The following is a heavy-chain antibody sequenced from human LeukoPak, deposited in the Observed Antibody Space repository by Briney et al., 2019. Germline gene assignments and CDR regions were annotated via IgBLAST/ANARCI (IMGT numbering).Heavy chain of an antibody. V-gene: IGHV3-21*01. J-gene: IGHJ4*02. D-gene: IGHD3-9*01. CDR3: AREGNDILTGYYLADFDY. CDR1: GFTFSSYS. CDR2: ISSSSSYI. Sequence: GGSLRLSCAASGFTFSSYSMNWVRQAPGKELEWVSSISSSSSYIYYADSVKGRFTISRDNAKNSLYLQMNSLRAEDTAVYYCAREGNDILTGYYLADFDYWGQGTLVTVSS.